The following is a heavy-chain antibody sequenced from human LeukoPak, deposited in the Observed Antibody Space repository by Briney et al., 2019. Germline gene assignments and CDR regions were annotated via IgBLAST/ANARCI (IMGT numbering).Heavy chain of an antibody. CDR3: AKHSRYPGGYYYYMDV. V-gene: IGHV3-23*01. Sequence: GGSLRLSCAASGVTFSSYAMSWVRQAPGKGLEWGSDISGSGGSTYYADSVKGRFTISRDNSKNTLYLQMNSLRAEDTAVYYCAKHSRYPGGYYYYMDVRGQGTTVTVSS. CDR1: GVTFSSYA. D-gene: IGHD4-23*01. J-gene: IGHJ6*03. CDR2: ISGSGGST.